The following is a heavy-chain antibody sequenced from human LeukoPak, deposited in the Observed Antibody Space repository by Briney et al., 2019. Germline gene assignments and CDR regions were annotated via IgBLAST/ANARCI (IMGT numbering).Heavy chain of an antibody. CDR3: ARARGDCSSTSCYTGWYYMDV. J-gene: IGHJ6*03. CDR1: GFTFDDYG. D-gene: IGHD2-2*02. V-gene: IGHV3-20*04. CDR2: INWNGGST. Sequence: GGSLRLSCAASGFTFDDYGMSWVRQAPGKGLEWVSGINWNGGSTGYADSVKGRFTISRDNAKNSLYLQMNSLRAEDTALYYCARARGDCSSTSCYTGWYYMDVWGKGTTVTVSS.